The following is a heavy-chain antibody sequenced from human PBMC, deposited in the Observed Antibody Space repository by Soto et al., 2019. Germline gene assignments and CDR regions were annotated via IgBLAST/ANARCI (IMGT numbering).Heavy chain of an antibody. V-gene: IGHV3-64*01. CDR2: ISSNGGST. J-gene: IGHJ4*02. CDR3: ARGPGYYFDY. CDR1: GFRFDGYA. Sequence: GGSLRLSCAASGFRFDGYAMHWVRQAPGKGLEYVSAISSNGGSTYYANSVKGRFTISRDNSKNTLYLQMGSLRAEDMAVYYCARGPGYYFDYWGQGTLVTVSS.